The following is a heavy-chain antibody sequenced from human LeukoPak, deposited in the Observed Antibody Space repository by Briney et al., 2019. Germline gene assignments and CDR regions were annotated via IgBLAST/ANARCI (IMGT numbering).Heavy chain of an antibody. CDR1: GGFISSSSYY. CDR2: IYYSGST. D-gene: IGHD3-22*01. Sequence: SETLSLTCTISGGFISSSSYYWGWIRQPPGKGLEWIGDIYYSGSTYYNPALKSRVSMSIDTSKNHFSLELRSVAAADTALYYCARRRYYDSTGYLEWGQGTLVTVTS. CDR3: ARRRYYDSTGYLE. V-gene: IGHV4-39*01. J-gene: IGHJ1*01.